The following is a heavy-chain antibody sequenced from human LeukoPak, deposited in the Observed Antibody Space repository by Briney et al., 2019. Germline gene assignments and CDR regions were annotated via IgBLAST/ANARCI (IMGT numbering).Heavy chain of an antibody. D-gene: IGHD2-21*02. CDR2: IYTSGST. CDR1: GGSISSYY. Sequence: SETLSLTCTVSGGSISSYYWSWIRQPAGKGLEWIGRIYTSGSTNYNPSLKSRVTMSVDTSKNQFPLKLSSVTAADTVVYYCARETYCGGDCYSLINWFDPWGQGTLVTVSS. J-gene: IGHJ5*02. CDR3: ARETYCGGDCYSLINWFDP. V-gene: IGHV4-4*07.